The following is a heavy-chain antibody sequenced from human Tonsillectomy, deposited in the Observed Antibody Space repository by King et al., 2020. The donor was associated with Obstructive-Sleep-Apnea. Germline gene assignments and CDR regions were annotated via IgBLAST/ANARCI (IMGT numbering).Heavy chain of an antibody. CDR2: ISYDGRDK. J-gene: IGHJ6*02. CDR1: GFSFSSYA. Sequence: QLVQSGGGVVQPGRSLRLSCAASGFSFSSYAMHWVRQAPGKGLEWVAVISYDGRDKYYADSVKGRFTISRDNSKNTLYLQMNSLKTQDTAVYYCARVKLAITTSCGSGVPHKVTSVYHSGMDVWGQGTTVTVSS. CDR3: ARVKLAITTSCGSGVPHKVTSVYHSGMDV. V-gene: IGHV3-30*04. D-gene: IGHD2-15*01.